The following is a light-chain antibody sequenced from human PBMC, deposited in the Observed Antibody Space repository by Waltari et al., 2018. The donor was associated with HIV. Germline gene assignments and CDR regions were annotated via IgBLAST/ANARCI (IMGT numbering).Light chain of an antibody. J-gene: IGLJ3*02. CDR1: SGSVSASYC. Sequence: QTVVTQEPSFSVSPGGTVTLTCGLSSGSVSASYCPSWYQQTPGQAPRTLIYSTNPRSSGVPDRFSGSILGNKAALTITGAQADDKSVYYCSLYMGGGIWVFGGGTKLTVL. CDR3: SLYMGGGIWV. V-gene: IGLV8-61*01. CDR2: STN.